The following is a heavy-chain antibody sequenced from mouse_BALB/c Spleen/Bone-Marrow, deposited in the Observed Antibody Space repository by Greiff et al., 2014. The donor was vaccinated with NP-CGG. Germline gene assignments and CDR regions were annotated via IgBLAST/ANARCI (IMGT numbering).Heavy chain of an antibody. Sequence: QFPLPQSWAELVIPGASVKMSCKASGHTFTDHWMHWGEPRPGQGLEWIGAIDISDSYTTYNQKFKGKATLTVDESSSTAYMQLSRLTSEDSAVYYCARGGANVDYWGQGTTLTVSS. J-gene: IGHJ2*01. CDR1: GHTFTDHW. CDR3: ARGGANVDY. V-gene: IGHV1-69*01. CDR2: IDISDSYT.